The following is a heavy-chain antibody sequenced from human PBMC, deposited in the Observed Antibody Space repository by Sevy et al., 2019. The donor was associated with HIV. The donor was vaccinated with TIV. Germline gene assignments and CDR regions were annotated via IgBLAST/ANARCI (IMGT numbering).Heavy chain of an antibody. D-gene: IGHD6-13*01. Sequence: GGSLRLSCAASGFTFSSYSMNWVRQAPGKGLEWVSYISSSSSTIYYADSVKGRFTISRDNAKNSLYLQMNSLRAEDTAVYYSARLSGYSSSWSFFEYWGQGTLVTLSS. CDR3: ARLSGYSSSWSFFEY. V-gene: IGHV3-48*01. CDR1: GFTFSSYS. J-gene: IGHJ4*02. CDR2: ISSSSSTI.